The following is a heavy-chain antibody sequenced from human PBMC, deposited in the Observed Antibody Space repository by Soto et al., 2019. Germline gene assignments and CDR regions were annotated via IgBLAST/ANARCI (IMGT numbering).Heavy chain of an antibody. CDR3: VRGGSNYAS. CDR1: GFTFSDSW. D-gene: IGHD4-4*01. V-gene: IGHV3-7*01. CDR2: IKPDESEK. J-gene: IGHJ5*02. Sequence: EVQLVESGGGLVQPGGSLRLSCTASGFTFSDSWMTWVRQAPGKGLEWVARIKPDESEKKYADSVKGRFSISRDNAKNSMYLQMDSLRGEDTAVYYCVRGGSNYASWGQGPLSPSPQ.